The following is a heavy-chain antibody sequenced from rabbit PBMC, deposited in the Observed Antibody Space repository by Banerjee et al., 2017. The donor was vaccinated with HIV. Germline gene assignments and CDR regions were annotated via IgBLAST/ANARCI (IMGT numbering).Heavy chain of an antibody. CDR3: ARDLAGVIGWNFSL. Sequence: QSLEESGGDLVKPGASLTLTCTASGFDFSTNTMCWVRQAPGKGLEWIACINTSSGNTVYATWAKGRLTISKTSWTTVTLQMTSLTAADTATYFCARDLAGVIGWNFSLWGPGTLVTVS. J-gene: IGHJ4*01. CDR2: INTSSGNT. V-gene: IGHV1S40*01. CDR1: GFDFSTNT. D-gene: IGHD4-1*01.